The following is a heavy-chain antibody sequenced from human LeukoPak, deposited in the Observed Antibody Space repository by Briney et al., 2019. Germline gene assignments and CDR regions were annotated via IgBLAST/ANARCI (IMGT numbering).Heavy chain of an antibody. CDR2: MKGDGSEI. V-gene: IGHV3-7*01. Sequence: GGSLGLSCADSGFTFSTYWMTWVRQAPGKGLEWVANMKGDGSEIYYVDSVKGRFTISRDNAKNLLYLQMNSLRAEDTAVYYCARPGYTAGYDIWGQGTLVTVSS. CDR1: GFTFSTYW. CDR3: ARPGYTAGYDI. J-gene: IGHJ3*02. D-gene: IGHD3-9*01.